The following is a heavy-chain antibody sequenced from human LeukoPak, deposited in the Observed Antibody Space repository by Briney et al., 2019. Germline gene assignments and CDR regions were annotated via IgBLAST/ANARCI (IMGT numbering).Heavy chain of an antibody. CDR2: IKSDGSST. D-gene: IGHD3-9*01. Sequence: GGSLRLSCAASGFTFSYYWMHWVRQAPGKGLVWVSRIKSDGSSTSYAGSVKGRFTISRDNAKNSLYLQMNSLRDEDTAVYYCARPITHYDILTGQFDYWGQGTLVTVSS. V-gene: IGHV3-74*01. J-gene: IGHJ4*02. CDR3: ARPITHYDILTGQFDY. CDR1: GFTFSYYW.